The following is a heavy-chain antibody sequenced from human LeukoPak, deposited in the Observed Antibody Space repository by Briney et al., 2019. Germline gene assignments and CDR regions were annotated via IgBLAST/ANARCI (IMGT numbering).Heavy chain of an antibody. V-gene: IGHV4-39*07. Sequence: SETLSLTCAVSGGSIRSSNHYWGWIRQPPGKGLEWIGSTFYSGSTYYNPSLKSRVTISVDTSKNQFSLKLSSVTAADTAVYYCARAYGGLDYWGQGTLVTVSS. J-gene: IGHJ4*02. CDR3: ARAYGGLDY. CDR2: TFYSGST. D-gene: IGHD4-23*01. CDR1: GGSIRSSNHY.